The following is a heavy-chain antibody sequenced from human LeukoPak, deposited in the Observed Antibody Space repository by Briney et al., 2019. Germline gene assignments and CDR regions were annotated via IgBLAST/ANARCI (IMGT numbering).Heavy chain of an antibody. CDR3: ARMLPEGFDY. Sequence: GGSLRLSCAASGFTFSSYEMNWVRQAPGKGLEWVSYISSSGSTIYYADSVKGRFTISRDNAKNSLYLQMNSLRAEDTAVYYCARMLPEGFDYWGQGTLVTVSS. J-gene: IGHJ4*02. D-gene: IGHD3-10*02. V-gene: IGHV3-48*03. CDR1: GFTFSSYE. CDR2: ISSSGSTI.